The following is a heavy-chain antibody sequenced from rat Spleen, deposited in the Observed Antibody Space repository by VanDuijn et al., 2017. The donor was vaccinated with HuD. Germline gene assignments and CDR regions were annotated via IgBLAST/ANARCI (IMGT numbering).Heavy chain of an antibody. CDR1: GFTFSSFP. D-gene: IGHD4-2*01. CDR3: TTANAYWYFDF. Sequence: EVQLVESGGGLVQPGRSMKLSCAASGFTFSSFPMAWVRQAPTKGLEWVATISTSGGSTYYRDSVKGRFTISRDNAKSTLYLQMDSLRSEDTATYYCTTANAYWYFDFWGQGVMVTVSS. J-gene: IGHJ2*01. V-gene: IGHV5-46*01. CDR2: ISTSGGST.